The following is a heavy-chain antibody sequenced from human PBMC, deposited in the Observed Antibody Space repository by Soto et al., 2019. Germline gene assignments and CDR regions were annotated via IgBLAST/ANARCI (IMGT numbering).Heavy chain of an antibody. D-gene: IGHD6-19*01. CDR2: IIPIFGTA. CDR1: GGTFSSYA. J-gene: IGHJ4*02. V-gene: IGHV1-69*01. CDR3: ARAYSSGWYSPLDY. Sequence: QVPLVQSGAEVKKPGSSVKVSCQASGGTFSSYAISWVRQAPGQGLEWMGGIIPIFGTANYAQKFQGRVTITADESTSTAYMELSSLRSEDTAVYYCARAYSSGWYSPLDYWGQGTLVTVSS.